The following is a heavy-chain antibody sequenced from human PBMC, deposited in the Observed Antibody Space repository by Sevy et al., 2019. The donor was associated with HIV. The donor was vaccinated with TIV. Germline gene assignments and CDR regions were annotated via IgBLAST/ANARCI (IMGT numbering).Heavy chain of an antibody. D-gene: IGHD3-22*01. CDR2: IYYSGST. J-gene: IGHJ4*02. CDR1: GGSISSGGYY. CDR3: ARAASSGYLYYFDY. V-gene: IGHV4-31*03. Sequence: SETLSLTCTVSGGSISSGGYYWSWIRQHPGKGLEWIGYIYYSGSTYYNPSLKSRVTISVDTSKNQFSLKLSSVTAAGTAVYYCARAASSGYLYYFDYWGQGTLVTVSS.